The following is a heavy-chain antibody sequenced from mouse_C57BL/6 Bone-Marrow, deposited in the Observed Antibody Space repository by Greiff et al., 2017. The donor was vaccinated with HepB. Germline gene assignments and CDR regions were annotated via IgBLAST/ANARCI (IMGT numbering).Heavy chain of an antibody. CDR3: ARVGKKDQTAQATYSDY. D-gene: IGHD3-2*02. V-gene: IGHV3-6*01. J-gene: IGHJ2*01. CDR2: ISYDGSN. CDR1: GYSITSGYY. Sequence: EVQLVESGPGLVKPSQSLSLTCSVTGYSITSGYYWNWIRQFPGNKLEWMGYISYDGSNNYNPSLKNRISITRDTSKNQFFLKLNSVTTEETATYYCARVGKKDQTAQATYSDYWGQGTTLTVSS.